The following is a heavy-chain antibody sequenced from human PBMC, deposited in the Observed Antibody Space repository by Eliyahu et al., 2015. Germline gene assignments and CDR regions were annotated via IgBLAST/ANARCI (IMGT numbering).Heavy chain of an antibody. CDR2: XXYDGSNQ. CDR3: ARDHDYSGNYLED. J-gene: IGHJ4*02. Sequence: QVRLVESGGGVVQPGRSLRLSCSASGFPXSDSAMAWVRQAPGKGLEWVAIXXYDGSNQYYADSVKGRFTISRDNSKNTVSLQMNSLRGEDTAIYYCARDHDYSGNYLEDWGQGTLVAVSS. V-gene: IGHV3-33*08. D-gene: IGHD4-23*01. CDR1: GFPXSDSA.